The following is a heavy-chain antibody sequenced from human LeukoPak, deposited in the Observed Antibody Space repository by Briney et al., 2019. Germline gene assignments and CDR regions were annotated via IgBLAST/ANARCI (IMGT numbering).Heavy chain of an antibody. V-gene: IGHV5-51*01. CDR3: ARARYCSGGTCYPDY. CDR1: GYSFTNYW. J-gene: IGHJ4*02. Sequence: RESLKISCKGSGYSFTNYWIGWVRQMPGRGLEWMGIIYPGDSDTRYSPSFQGQVTISADQSISTAYLQWSSLKASDTAMYYCARARYCSGGTCYPDYWGRGTLVTVSS. CDR2: IYPGDSDT. D-gene: IGHD2-15*01.